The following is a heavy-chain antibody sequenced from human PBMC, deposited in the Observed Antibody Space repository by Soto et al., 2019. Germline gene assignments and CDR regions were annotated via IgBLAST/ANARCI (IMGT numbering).Heavy chain of an antibody. V-gene: IGHV1-18*01. CDR2: ISAYNGNT. CDR1: GYTFTSYG. Sequence: GASVKVSCKASGYTFTSYGISWVRQAPGQGLEWMGWISAYNGNTNYAQKLQGRVTMTTDTSTSTAYMELRSLRSDDTAVYYCARETTDSGYDYIPPFDYWGQGTLVTVSS. D-gene: IGHD5-12*01. J-gene: IGHJ4*02. CDR3: ARETTDSGYDYIPPFDY.